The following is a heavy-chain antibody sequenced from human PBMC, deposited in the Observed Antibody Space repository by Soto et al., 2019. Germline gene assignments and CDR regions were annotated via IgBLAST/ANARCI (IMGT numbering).Heavy chain of an antibody. CDR1: GFTFSSYG. Sequence: PGGSLRLSCAASGFTFSSYGMHWVRQAPGKGLEWVAVISYDGSNKYYADSVRGRFTISRDNSKNTLYLQMNSLRAEDTAVYYCAKCDTAMTGRRCSMDVWGQGTTVTVSS. V-gene: IGHV3-30*18. CDR3: AKCDTAMTGRRCSMDV. D-gene: IGHD5-18*01. J-gene: IGHJ6*02. CDR2: ISYDGSNK.